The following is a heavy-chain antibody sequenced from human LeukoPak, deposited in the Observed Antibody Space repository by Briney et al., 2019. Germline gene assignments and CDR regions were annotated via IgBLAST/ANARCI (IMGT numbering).Heavy chain of an antibody. J-gene: IGHJ4*02. CDR2: IYTSGST. D-gene: IGHD5-24*01. CDR3: ARHAEMATSPFDY. CDR1: GGSISSYY. Sequence: SETPSLTCTVSGGSISSYYWSWIRQPPGKGLEWIGYIYTSGSTNYNPSLKSRVTISVDTSKNQFSLKLSSVTAAVTAVYYCARHAEMATSPFDYWGQGTLVTVSS. V-gene: IGHV4-4*09.